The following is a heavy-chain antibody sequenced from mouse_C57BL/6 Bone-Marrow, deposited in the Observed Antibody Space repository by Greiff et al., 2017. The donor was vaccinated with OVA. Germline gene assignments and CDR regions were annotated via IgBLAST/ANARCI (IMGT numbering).Heavy chain of an antibody. V-gene: IGHV1-55*01. CDR3: ARGDYYGSGRDFDY. J-gene: IGHJ2*01. CDR2: IYPGSGST. CDR1: GYTFTSYW. Sequence: LVESGAELVKPGASVKMSCKASGYTFTSYWITWVKQRPGQGLEWIGDIYPGSGSTNYNEKFKSKATLTVDTSSSTAYMQLSSLTSEDSAVYYCARGDYYGSGRDFDYWGQGTTLTVSS. D-gene: IGHD1-1*01.